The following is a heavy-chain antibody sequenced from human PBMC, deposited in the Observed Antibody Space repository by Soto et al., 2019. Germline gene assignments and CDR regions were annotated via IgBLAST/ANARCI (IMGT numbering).Heavy chain of an antibody. CDR1: GGTFSSYA. Sequence: QVQLVQSGAEVKKPGSSVKVSCKASGGTFSSYAISWVRQAPGQGLEWMGGIIPIFGTANYAQNFQGRVTITADKSTSTAYLELSRLRSEDPAVYYCAGDQGDVAAAGIYSSYSGTDVCGQGPTLTV. CDR2: IIPIFGTA. CDR3: AGDQGDVAAAGIYSSYSGTDV. J-gene: IGHJ6*02. V-gene: IGHV1-69*06. D-gene: IGHD6-13*01.